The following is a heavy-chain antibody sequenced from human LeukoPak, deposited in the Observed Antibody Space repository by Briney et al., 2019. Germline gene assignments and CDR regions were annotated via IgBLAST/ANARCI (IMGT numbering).Heavy chain of an antibody. CDR1: GFTFSTYA. V-gene: IGHV3-23*01. J-gene: IGHJ5*02. D-gene: IGHD2-15*01. CDR2: INNSGGST. Sequence: PGGSLRLSCAASGFTFSTYAMSWVRQAPGKGLEWVSTINNSGGSTYYADSVKGRFTISRDNAKNSLYLQMNSLRAEDTAVYSCARGADGVSSNSRGWFDPWGQGTLVTVSS. CDR3: ARGADGVSSNSRGWFDP.